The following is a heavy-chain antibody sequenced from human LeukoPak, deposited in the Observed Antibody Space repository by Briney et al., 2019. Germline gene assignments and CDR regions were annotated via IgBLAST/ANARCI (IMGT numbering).Heavy chain of an antibody. CDR3: AELGITTIGGV. Sequence: GGSLRLSCAASGFTFSRYSINWVRQAPGKGLEWVSYISSSGSTIYYADSVKGRFTISRDNAKNSLYLQMNSLRAEDTAVYYCAELGITTIGGVWGKGTTVTISS. J-gene: IGHJ6*04. D-gene: IGHD3-10*02. CDR2: ISSSGSTI. V-gene: IGHV3-48*04. CDR1: GFTFSRYS.